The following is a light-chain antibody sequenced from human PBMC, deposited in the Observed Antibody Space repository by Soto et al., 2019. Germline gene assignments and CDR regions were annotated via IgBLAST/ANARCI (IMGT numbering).Light chain of an antibody. CDR3: HPYNTYSRA. V-gene: IGKV3-15*01. CDR2: GAS. Sequence: EIVMTQSPATLSVSPGERATLSCRASQSVSSNLAWYQQKPGQAPRLLIYGASTRATGIPARFSGSGSGTEFTLTINSLQPDDFATYYCHPYNTYSRAFGQGTKVDIK. J-gene: IGKJ1*01. CDR1: QSVSSN.